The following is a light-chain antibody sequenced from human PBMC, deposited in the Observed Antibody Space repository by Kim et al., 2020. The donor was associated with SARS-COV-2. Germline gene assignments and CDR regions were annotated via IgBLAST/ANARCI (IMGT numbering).Light chain of an antibody. Sequence: ASTGDRVTITCRASQGISSYLAWYQQKPRKGPKLLIYAASTLQSGVPSRFSGSGSGTDFTLTISCLQSEDFATYYCQQYYSYPYTFSQGTKLEI. CDR2: AAS. CDR3: QQYYSYPYT. CDR1: QGISSY. V-gene: IGKV1-8*01. J-gene: IGKJ2*01.